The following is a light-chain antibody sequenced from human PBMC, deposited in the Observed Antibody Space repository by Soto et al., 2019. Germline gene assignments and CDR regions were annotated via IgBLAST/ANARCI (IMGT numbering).Light chain of an antibody. Sequence: EVVLTQSPGTLSLSPGGRATLSCRASQSVSRRLAWYQQRPGQSPRLLISGASMRASGVPVRFIGSGSGTDFTLTITRLEPEDFAVYYCQQYGGSPITFGLGTRLDIK. V-gene: IGKV3-20*01. CDR3: QQYGGSPIT. CDR1: QSVSRR. J-gene: IGKJ5*01. CDR2: GAS.